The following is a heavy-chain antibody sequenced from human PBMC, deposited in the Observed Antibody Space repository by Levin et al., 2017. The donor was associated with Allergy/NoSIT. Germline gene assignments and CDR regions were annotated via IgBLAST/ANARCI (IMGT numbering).Heavy chain of an antibody. CDR1: GFTISEYA. CDR3: AKKQGGTSGFSFDV. V-gene: IGHV3-23*01. J-gene: IGHJ3*01. Sequence: GGSLRLSCAVSGFTISEYAMAWVRQAPGKGLEWVSVITGGGFNTYYGDSVKGRFTVSRDDSKDTLYSDLNSLRAEDTAVYYCAKKQGGTSGFSFDVWGQGTMVTVSS. D-gene: IGHD1-1*01. CDR2: ITGGGFNT.